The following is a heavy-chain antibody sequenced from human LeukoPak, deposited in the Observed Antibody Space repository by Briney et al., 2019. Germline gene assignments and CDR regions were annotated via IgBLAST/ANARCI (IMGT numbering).Heavy chain of an antibody. CDR3: ARSVVAAEDYYYGMDV. CDR2: ISSSGSTI. Sequence: GGSLRLSCAASGFTFSSYEMNWVRQAPGKGLEWVSYISSSGSTIYYADSVKGRFTISRDNAKNSLYLQMNSLRAEDTAVYYCARSVVAAEDYYYGMDVGGQGTTVTVSS. D-gene: IGHD2-15*01. V-gene: IGHV3-48*03. J-gene: IGHJ6*02. CDR1: GFTFSSYE.